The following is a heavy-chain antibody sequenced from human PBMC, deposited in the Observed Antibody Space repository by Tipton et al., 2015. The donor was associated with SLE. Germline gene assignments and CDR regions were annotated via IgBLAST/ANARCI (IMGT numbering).Heavy chain of an antibody. Sequence: SLRLSCAASGFTFSGYAMHWVRQAPGKGLEWVAVISYDGSNKYYADSVKGRFTISRDNAKNSLYLQMNSLRAEDTAVYYCARDKAAAGYWGQGTLVTVSS. CDR3: ARDKAAAGY. V-gene: IGHV3-30-3*01. CDR1: GFTFSGYA. J-gene: IGHJ4*02. D-gene: IGHD6-13*01. CDR2: ISYDGSNK.